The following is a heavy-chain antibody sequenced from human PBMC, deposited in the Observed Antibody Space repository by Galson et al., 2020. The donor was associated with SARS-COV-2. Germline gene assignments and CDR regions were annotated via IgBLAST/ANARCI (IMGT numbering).Heavy chain of an antibody. D-gene: IGHD3-3*01. CDR3: AHSLLGQSVLRFLESPPPHYYYYYGMDV. J-gene: IGHJ6*02. CDR2: IYWNDDK. V-gene: IGHV2-5*01. CDR1: GFSLSTSGVG. Sequence: SGPTLVKPTQTLTLTCTFSGFSLSTSGVGVGWIRQPPGKALEWLALIYWNDDKRYSPSLKSRLTITKDTSKNQVVLTMTNMDPVDTATYYCAHSLLGQSVLRFLESPPPHYYYYYGMDVWGQGTTVTVSS.